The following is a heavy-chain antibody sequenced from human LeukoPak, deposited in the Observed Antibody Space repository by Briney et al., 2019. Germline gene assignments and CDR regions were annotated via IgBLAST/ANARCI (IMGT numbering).Heavy chain of an antibody. CDR3: ARGGGYYPIDY. J-gene: IGHJ4*02. V-gene: IGHV3-53*01. D-gene: IGHD2-15*01. Sequence: GGSLRLSCAASGFTVNSNYMNWVRQAPGKGLEWVSVLYSDGRTYYADSVRGRFTISRDTSKNTLYLQVNSLRAEDTAVYYCARGGGYYPIDYWGQGTLVTVSS. CDR1: GFTVNSNY. CDR2: LYSDGRT.